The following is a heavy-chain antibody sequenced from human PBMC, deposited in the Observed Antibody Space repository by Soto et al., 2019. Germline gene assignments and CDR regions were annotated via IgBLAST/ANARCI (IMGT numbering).Heavy chain of an antibody. Sequence: QVQLVQSGAEVKKPGASVKISCKASRYILSTYYIHWVRQAPGQGLEWMGIIDPSVGATTYAQKFQDRVTMTSDTSTSTVYMELSGLRVDDTAMYYCARKYYFDYWGQGTRVTVS. CDR1: RYILSTYY. V-gene: IGHV1-46*01. J-gene: IGHJ4*01. CDR2: IDPSVGAT. CDR3: ARKYYFDY.